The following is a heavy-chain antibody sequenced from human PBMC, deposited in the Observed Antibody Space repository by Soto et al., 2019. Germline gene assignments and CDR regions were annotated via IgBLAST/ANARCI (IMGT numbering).Heavy chain of an antibody. V-gene: IGHV3-13*04. CDR3: ARAIGPTLFDY. CDR1: GFTFSSYD. D-gene: IGHD3-22*01. Sequence: GGSLRLSCSASGFTFSSYDMHWVRQGTGKGLEWVSAIGTTGDTYYAGSVKGRFTISRENAKNSLYLQMNSLRAGDTAIYFCARAIGPTLFDYWGQGTLVTISS. CDR2: IGTTGDT. J-gene: IGHJ4*02.